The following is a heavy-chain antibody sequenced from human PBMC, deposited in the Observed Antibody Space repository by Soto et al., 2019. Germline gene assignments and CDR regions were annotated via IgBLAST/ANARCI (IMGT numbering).Heavy chain of an antibody. J-gene: IGHJ3*02. CDR1: GFTFSTCA. D-gene: IGHD4-17*01. CDR3: AHPRGYGVFDAYDI. V-gene: IGHV3-23*01. CDR2: VTASGDTT. Sequence: EVQLLESGGGLVQPGGSLRLSCAASGFTFSTCAMSWVRQAPGKGLEWVSAVTASGDTTYYADSVRGRFTISRDNSIKTLFMQMNSLRTEDTAVYYCAHPRGYGVFDAYDIWGQGAMVTVSS.